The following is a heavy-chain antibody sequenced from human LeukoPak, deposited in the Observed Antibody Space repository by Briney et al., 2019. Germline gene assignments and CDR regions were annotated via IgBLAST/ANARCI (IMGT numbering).Heavy chain of an antibody. J-gene: IGHJ4*02. Sequence: SETLSLTCTVSGGSISSGDYYWSWIRQPPGKGLEWIGYIYYSGSTYYNPSLKSRVTIPVDTSKNQFSLKLSSVTAADTAVYYCARETPYGDYTYYFDYWGQGTLVTVSS. D-gene: IGHD4-17*01. V-gene: IGHV4-30-4*01. CDR2: IYYSGST. CDR1: GGSISSGDYY. CDR3: ARETPYGDYTYYFDY.